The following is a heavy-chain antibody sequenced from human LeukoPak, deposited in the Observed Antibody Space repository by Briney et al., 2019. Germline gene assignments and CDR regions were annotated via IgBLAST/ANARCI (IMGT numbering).Heavy chain of an antibody. CDR2: IGAAGDT. CDR1: GFSFSSYD. V-gene: IGHV3-13*01. J-gene: IGHJ5*02. CDR3: ARGTDGFDP. Sequence: PGGSLRLSCAASGFSFSSYDMHWVRQPTGKGLEWVSGIGAAGDTYYAGSVKGRFTISRENAKNSLYLQMNSLRAGDTAVYYCARGTDGFDPWGQGTLVTVSS.